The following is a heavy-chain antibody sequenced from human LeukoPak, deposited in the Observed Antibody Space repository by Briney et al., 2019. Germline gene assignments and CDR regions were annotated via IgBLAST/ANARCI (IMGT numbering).Heavy chain of an antibody. CDR3: ARDRSPTTAGTLDS. CDR2: IIVXXXTA. Sequence: ASVKVSCKASGGSFGSDGVAXXXQXPGQGXXXXXRIIVXXXTAKYAQXXXXRVTITADTSTNTAYMELSHLRFEDTAVYFCARDRSPTTAGTLDSWGQGTLVTVSS. J-gene: IGHJ4*02. D-gene: IGHD5-12*01. CDR1: GGSFGSDG. V-gene: IGHV1-69*06.